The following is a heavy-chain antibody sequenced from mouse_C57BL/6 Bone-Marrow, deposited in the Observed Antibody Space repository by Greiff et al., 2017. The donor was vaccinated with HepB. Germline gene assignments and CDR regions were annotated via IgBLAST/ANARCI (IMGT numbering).Heavy chain of an antibody. V-gene: IGHV1-80*01. CDR2: IYPGDGDT. D-gene: IGHD1-1*01. CDR3: ARRGYGSSYVFDY. J-gene: IGHJ2*01. Sequence: QVQLQQSGAELVKPGASVKISCKASGYAFSSYWMNWVKQRPGKGLEWIGQIYPGDGDTNYNGKFKGKATLTADKSSSTAYMQLSSLTSEDSAVYFCARRGYGSSYVFDYWGQGTTLTVSS. CDR1: GYAFSSYW.